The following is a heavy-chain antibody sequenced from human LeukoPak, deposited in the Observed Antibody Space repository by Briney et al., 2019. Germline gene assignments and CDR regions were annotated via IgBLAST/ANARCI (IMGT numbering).Heavy chain of an antibody. CDR2: INSDGSST. J-gene: IGHJ4*02. V-gene: IGHV3-74*01. CDR3: ARMGARSGSFDY. Sequence: PGGSLRLSCAASGFTFSSYWMHWVRQAPGKGLVWVSRINSDGSSTSYADSVKGRFTISRDNAKNTLYLQVNSLRAEDTAVYYCARMGARSGSFDYWGQGTLVTVSS. D-gene: IGHD3-10*01. CDR1: GFTFSSYW.